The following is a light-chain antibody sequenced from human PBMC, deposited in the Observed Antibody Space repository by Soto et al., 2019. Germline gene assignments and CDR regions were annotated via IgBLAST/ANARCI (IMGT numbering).Light chain of an antibody. CDR3: QQRSNWPQT. CDR1: QSVDNY. V-gene: IGKV3-11*01. Sequence: IVLTHSXSXXXXSXXXIATPSXGASQSVDNYLDWYQQKPGQAPRLLIYESSNRATGIPARFSGSGSGTDFILTISSLEPEDFAVYYCQQRSNWPQTFGQGTKVDIK. J-gene: IGKJ1*01. CDR2: ESS.